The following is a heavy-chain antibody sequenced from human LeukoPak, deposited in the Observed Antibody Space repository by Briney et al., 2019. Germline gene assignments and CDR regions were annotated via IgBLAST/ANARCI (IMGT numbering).Heavy chain of an antibody. D-gene: IGHD6-19*01. CDR1: GGSLSDSY. CDR2: INHSGST. V-gene: IGHV4-34*01. Sequence: SETLSLTCAVYGGSLSDSYWSWIRQPPGKGLEWIGEINHSGSTKYNPSLKSRVTISVDTSKNQFSLKLSSVTAADTAVYYCARAIAVANSGVYYYYMDVWGKGTTVTISS. J-gene: IGHJ6*03. CDR3: ARAIAVANSGVYYYYMDV.